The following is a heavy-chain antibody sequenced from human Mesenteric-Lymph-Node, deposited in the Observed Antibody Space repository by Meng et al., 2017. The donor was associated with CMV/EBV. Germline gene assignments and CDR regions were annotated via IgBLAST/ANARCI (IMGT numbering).Heavy chain of an antibody. D-gene: IGHD3-16*01. Sequence: GESLKISCAASGFTFSSYWMSWVRQAPGKGLEWVANIKQDGSEKYYVDSVKGRFTISRDNAKNSLYLQMNSLRAEDTAVYYCARWGGPEGPYDEEGRDVGGQGTTVTVSS. CDR2: IKQDGSEK. CDR1: GFTFSSYW. CDR3: ARWGGPEGPYDEEGRDV. J-gene: IGHJ6*02. V-gene: IGHV3-7*01.